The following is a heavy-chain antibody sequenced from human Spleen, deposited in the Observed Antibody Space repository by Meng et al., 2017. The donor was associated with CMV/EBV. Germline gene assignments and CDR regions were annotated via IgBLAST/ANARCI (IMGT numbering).Heavy chain of an antibody. CDR1: GFTFDDYG. Sequence: SGFTFDDYGMGWVRQAPGRPLEWVSGIDWNGDSTGYADSVTGRFTLSTDNAKNSLSLRMNSLRAEDTALYYCARELPGTTGRCWFDPWGQGTLVTVSS. CDR3: ARELPGTTGRCWFDP. D-gene: IGHD1-7*01. J-gene: IGHJ5*02. V-gene: IGHV3-20*03. CDR2: IDWNGDST.